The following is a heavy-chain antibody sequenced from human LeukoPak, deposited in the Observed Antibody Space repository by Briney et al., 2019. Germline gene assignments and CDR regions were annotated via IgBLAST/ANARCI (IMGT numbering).Heavy chain of an antibody. D-gene: IGHD1-26*01. CDR2: IYHTGST. CDR1: GGSISSSNW. Sequence: SETLSLTCAVSGGSISSSNWWSWVRQPPGKGLEWIGEIYHTGSTNYNPSLKSRVTISVDKSKNQFSLKLTSVTAADTAVYYCARDRSGSYFSYYFDYWGQGTLVTVSS. J-gene: IGHJ4*02. CDR3: ARDRSGSYFSYYFDY. V-gene: IGHV4-4*02.